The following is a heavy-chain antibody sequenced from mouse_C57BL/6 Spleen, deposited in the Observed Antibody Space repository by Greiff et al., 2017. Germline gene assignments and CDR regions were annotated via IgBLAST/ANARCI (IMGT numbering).Heavy chain of an antibody. J-gene: IGHJ2*01. Sequence: VQLQQSGAELVKPGASVKLSCKASGFNITDYYMHWVKQRTEQGLEWIGRIDPEDGGTKYAAKFQGKATLTADTSSNTAYLQLSSLTSEDTAVYYCARWNRMSCLDYWGQGTTLTVSS. CDR1: GFNITDYY. D-gene: IGHD2-14*01. CDR3: ARWNRMSCLDY. CDR2: IDPEDGGT. V-gene: IGHV14-2*01.